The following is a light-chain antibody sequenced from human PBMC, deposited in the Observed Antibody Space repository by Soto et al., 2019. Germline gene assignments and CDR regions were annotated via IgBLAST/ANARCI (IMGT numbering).Light chain of an antibody. CDR3: QQYDTRRVT. CDR1: QDISNY. Sequence: DIQMTQSPSSLSASVGDRVTITCQASQDISNYLNWYQQKPGKAPKLLSYDASNLETGVPSRFSGSGAGTDFTFTISRLQPEDIATYYCQQYDTRRVTFGPGSKVDIK. V-gene: IGKV1-33*01. J-gene: IGKJ3*01. CDR2: DAS.